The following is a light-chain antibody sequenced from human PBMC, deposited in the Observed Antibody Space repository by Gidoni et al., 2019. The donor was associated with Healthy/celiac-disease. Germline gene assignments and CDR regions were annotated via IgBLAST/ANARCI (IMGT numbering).Light chain of an antibody. Sequence: QSALTQPASVSGSPGPAITLSCTGTSSDVGGYNYVSWYHQHPGKAPKLMIYEVSNRPSGVSNRFSGSKSGNTASLTISGLQAEDEADYYCSSYTSSSTSRVFGGGTKLTVL. J-gene: IGLJ3*02. CDR3: SSYTSSSTSRV. CDR2: EVS. V-gene: IGLV2-14*01. CDR1: SSDVGGYNY.